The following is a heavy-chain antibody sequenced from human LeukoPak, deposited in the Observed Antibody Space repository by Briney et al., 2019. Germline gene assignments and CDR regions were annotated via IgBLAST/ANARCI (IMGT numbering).Heavy chain of an antibody. CDR3: ARHHVLVATTGVFDY. V-gene: IGHV4-39*01. CDR1: DGSISSSSYY. CDR2: IYYSGST. J-gene: IGHJ4*02. Sequence: SETLSLTCTVSDGSISSSSYYWGWIRQPPGKGLEWIGSIYYSGSTYYNPSLKSRATISVDMSKNQFSLKLRSVTAADTAVYYCARHHVLVATTGVFDYWGQGTLVTVSS. D-gene: IGHD5-12*01.